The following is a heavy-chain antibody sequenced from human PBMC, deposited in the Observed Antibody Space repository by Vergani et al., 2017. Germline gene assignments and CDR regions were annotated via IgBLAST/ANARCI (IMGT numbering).Heavy chain of an antibody. CDR2: IIPTFGTA. CDR3: ARDLSIAVAGTHFGY. J-gene: IGHJ4*02. D-gene: IGHD6-19*01. Sequence: QVQLVQSGAEVKKPGSSVKVSCKASGGTFSSYAISWVRQAPGQGLEWMGRIIPTFGTANYAQKFQGRVTITADESTSTAYMELSSLRSEDTAVYYCARDLSIAVAGTHFGYWGQGTLVTVSS. CDR1: GGTFSSYA. V-gene: IGHV1-69*13.